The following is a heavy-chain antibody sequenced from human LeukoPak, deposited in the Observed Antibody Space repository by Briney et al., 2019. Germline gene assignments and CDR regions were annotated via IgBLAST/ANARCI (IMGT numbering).Heavy chain of an antibody. CDR3: ATVRITMIVVVKNYYFDY. J-gene: IGHJ4*02. Sequence: GASVKVSCKVSGYTLTELSMHWVRQAPGKGLEWVGGFDPEDGETIYAQKFQGRVTMTEDTSTDTAYMELSSLRSEDTAVYYCATVRITMIVVVKNYYFDYWGQGTLVTVSS. CDR1: GYTLTELS. D-gene: IGHD3-22*01. CDR2: FDPEDGET. V-gene: IGHV1-24*01.